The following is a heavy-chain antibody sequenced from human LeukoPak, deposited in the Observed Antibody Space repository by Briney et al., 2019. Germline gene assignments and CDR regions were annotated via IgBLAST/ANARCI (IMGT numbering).Heavy chain of an antibody. CDR3: ARERSGSYWKGRDDAFDI. J-gene: IGHJ3*02. CDR1: GFTFSSYW. D-gene: IGHD1-26*01. V-gene: IGHV3-7*01. CDR2: IKQDGSEK. Sequence: GGSLRLSCAASGFTFSSYWMSWVRQAPGKGLEWVANIKQDGSEKYYADSVKGRFTISRDNAKNSLYLQMNSLRAEDTAVYYCARERSGSYWKGRDDAFDIWGQGAMVTVSS.